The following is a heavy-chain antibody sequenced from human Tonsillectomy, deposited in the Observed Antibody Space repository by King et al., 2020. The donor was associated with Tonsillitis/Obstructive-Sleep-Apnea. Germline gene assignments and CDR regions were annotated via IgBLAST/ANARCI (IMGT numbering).Heavy chain of an antibody. Sequence: QLVQSGAEVKKPGASVKVSCKASGYTFTSYAMHCVLQAPGQRLEWMGWISAGNVTTKYSRKFQGRVTITRDTSASTAYMELGSLRSEDTAVYYCARIISTPDYWGQGTLVTVSS. CDR3: ARIISTPDY. V-gene: IGHV1-3*01. CDR1: GYTFTSYA. J-gene: IGHJ4*02. CDR2: ISAGNVTT.